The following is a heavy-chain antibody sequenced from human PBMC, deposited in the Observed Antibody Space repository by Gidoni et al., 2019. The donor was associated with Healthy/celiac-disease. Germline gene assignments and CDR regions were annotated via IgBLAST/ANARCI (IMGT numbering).Heavy chain of an antibody. CDR3: AREAEMATTFFDY. D-gene: IGHD5-12*01. J-gene: IGHJ4*02. V-gene: IGHV3-30-3*01. CDR1: GFPFSSYA. CDR2: ISYDGSNK. Sequence: VPLVESGGGVVQPGSSLRLSCSASGFPFSSYAMHWVRQAPGKGLEWVAVISYDGSNKYYADSVKGRFTISRDNSKNTLYLQMNSLRAEDTAVYYCAREAEMATTFFDYWGQGTLVTVSS.